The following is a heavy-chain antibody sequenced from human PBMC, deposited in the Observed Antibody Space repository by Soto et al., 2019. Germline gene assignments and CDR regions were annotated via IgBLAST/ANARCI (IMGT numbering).Heavy chain of an antibody. Sequence: QITLKESGPTLVKPTQTLTLTCTFSGFSLNTGGVGVAWIRQPPGKALEWLANIYWDDEKRYSPSLKSRLTITKDTSKNQVVLKMTNMDPVDTATYYCAHSRSSGWVYPWGQGTLVTVS. D-gene: IGHD6-19*01. CDR1: GFSLNTGGVG. J-gene: IGHJ5*02. V-gene: IGHV2-5*02. CDR3: AHSRSSGWVYP. CDR2: IYWDDEK.